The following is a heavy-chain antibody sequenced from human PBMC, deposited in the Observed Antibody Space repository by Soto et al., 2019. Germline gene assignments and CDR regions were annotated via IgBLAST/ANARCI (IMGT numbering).Heavy chain of an antibody. CDR2: ISSSSSYI. CDR3: VRDPGVLRFLEWSYYFDY. D-gene: IGHD3-3*01. CDR1: GFTFNSYS. J-gene: IGHJ4*02. Sequence: PGGCLRLSCAACGFTFNSYSMNWVRQAPVKGLEWVSSISSSSSYIYYADSVKGRFTISRDNAKNSLYLQMNSLRAEDTAVYYCVRDPGVLRFLEWSYYFDYWGQGTLVTVSS. V-gene: IGHV3-21*01.